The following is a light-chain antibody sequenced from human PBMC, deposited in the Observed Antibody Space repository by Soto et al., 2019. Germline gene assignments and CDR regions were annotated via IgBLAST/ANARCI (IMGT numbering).Light chain of an antibody. CDR3: QQYDNWPGT. V-gene: IGKV4-1*01. CDR2: WAS. J-gene: IGKJ3*01. Sequence: DILLTHAPDSLAVSLGERATINCPSSQSVLYSPTNQNYLASCRHKPGRPPNVLIYWASTRESGVPATFSGSGAGTEFIITISSLQSQDFVVYYCQQYDNWPGTFGPGTKVDI. CDR1: QSVLYSPTNQNY.